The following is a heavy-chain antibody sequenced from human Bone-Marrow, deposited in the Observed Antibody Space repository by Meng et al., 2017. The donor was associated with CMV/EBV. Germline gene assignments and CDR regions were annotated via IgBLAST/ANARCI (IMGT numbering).Heavy chain of an antibody. Sequence: SETLSLTCTVSGGSVSSGSYYWSWIRQPPGKGLEWIGYIYYSGSTNYNPSLKSRVTISVDTSKNQFSLKLSSVTAADTAVYYCARDRLTQDYDSSGYYRDAFDIWGQGTMVTVSS. V-gene: IGHV4-61*01. J-gene: IGHJ3*02. CDR2: IYYSGST. D-gene: IGHD3-22*01. CDR1: GGSVSSGSYY. CDR3: ARDRLTQDYDSSGYYRDAFDI.